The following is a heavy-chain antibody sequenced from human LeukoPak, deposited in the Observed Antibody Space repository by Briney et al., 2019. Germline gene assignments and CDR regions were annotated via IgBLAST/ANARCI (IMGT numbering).Heavy chain of an antibody. CDR3: ARYYDSSGYYQDYFDY. V-gene: IGHV1-18*01. D-gene: IGHD3-22*01. CDR2: ISAYNGNT. Sequence: GASVKVSCKASGHTFSRSYMHWVRQAPGQGLEWMGWISAYNGNTDYAQKLQGRVTMTTDTSTSTAYMELRSLRSDDTAVYYCARYYDSSGYYQDYFDYWGQGTLVTVSS. J-gene: IGHJ4*02. CDR1: GHTFSRSY.